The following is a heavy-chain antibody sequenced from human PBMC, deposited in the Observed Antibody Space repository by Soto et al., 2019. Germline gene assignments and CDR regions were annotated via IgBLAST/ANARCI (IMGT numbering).Heavy chain of an antibody. CDR3: AGSFKYGSGTFDALDV. J-gene: IGHJ3*01. CDR2: MIPIFGTA. D-gene: IGHD3-10*01. Sequence: QVLLVQSGTEVKKPGSSVKVSCQASGGTSSDYALTWVRQAPGQGLEWMGGMIPIFGTANYAQRFQGRVSITEDESSSTADMELSSLKSEDTAVYYCAGSFKYGSGTFDALDVWGHGTMVMVSS. CDR1: GGTSSDYA. V-gene: IGHV1-69*01.